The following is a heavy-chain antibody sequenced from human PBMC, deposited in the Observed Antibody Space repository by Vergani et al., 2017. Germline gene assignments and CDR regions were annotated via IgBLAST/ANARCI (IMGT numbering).Heavy chain of an antibody. CDR1: GYSFTNYW. Sequence: EVQLVQSGAEVKKPGESLKISCQISGYSFTNYWIGWVRQMPGNGLEWMGIIHPADSDTSYSPSFQGQVTISVDKAISTAYLQRSSLRASDSAMYYCARLYGRDSSGSKYFDYWGQGTLVTVSS. J-gene: IGHJ4*02. V-gene: IGHV5-51*01. CDR3: ARLYGRDSSGSKYFDY. CDR2: IHPADSDT. D-gene: IGHD3-22*01.